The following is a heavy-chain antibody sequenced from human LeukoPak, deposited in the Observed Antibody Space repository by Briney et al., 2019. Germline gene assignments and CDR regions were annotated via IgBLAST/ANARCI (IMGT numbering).Heavy chain of an antibody. D-gene: IGHD6-19*01. Sequence: GGSLRLSCAASGFTFSSYWMSWVRQAPGKGLEWVANIKQDGSEKYYVDSVKGRFTISRDNAKNSLYLQMNSLRAEDTAVYYCAKPPYSSGWKNWFDPWGQGTLVTVSS. CDR1: GFTFSSYW. J-gene: IGHJ5*02. CDR3: AKPPYSSGWKNWFDP. V-gene: IGHV3-7*03. CDR2: IKQDGSEK.